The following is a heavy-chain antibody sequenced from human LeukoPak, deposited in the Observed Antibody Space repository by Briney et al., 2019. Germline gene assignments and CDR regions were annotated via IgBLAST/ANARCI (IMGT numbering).Heavy chain of an antibody. J-gene: IGHJ6*03. CDR2: INPNSGGT. CDR3: AKRSIAARPNYYYYMDV. Sequence: ASVKVSCKASGYTFTVYYMHWVRQAPGQGLEWMGWINPNSGGTNYAQKFQGRVTMTRDTSISTAYMELSRLRSDDTAVYYCAKRSIAARPNYYYYMDVWGKGTTVTVSS. CDR1: GYTFTVYY. V-gene: IGHV1-2*02. D-gene: IGHD6-6*01.